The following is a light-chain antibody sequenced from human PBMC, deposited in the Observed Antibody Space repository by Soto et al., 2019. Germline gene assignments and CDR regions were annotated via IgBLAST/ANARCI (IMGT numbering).Light chain of an antibody. CDR3: QTWGPGFVL. Sequence: QLVLTQSPSASASLGASVKLTCTLSSGHSSYDIAWHQQQPEKGPRYLMKLDSDGSHSRGDGIPDRFSGSSSGAERYVTISSLQSEDEADYYCQTWGPGFVLFGGRTKLTVL. J-gene: IGLJ2*01. CDR1: SGHSSYD. CDR2: LDSDGSH. V-gene: IGLV4-69*02.